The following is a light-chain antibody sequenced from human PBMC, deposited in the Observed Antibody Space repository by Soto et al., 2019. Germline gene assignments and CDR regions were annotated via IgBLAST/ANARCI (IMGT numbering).Light chain of an antibody. J-gene: IGKJ2*01. CDR3: QQYDNLPPL. CDR1: QDISNY. CDR2: DAS. Sequence: DIQMTQSPSSLSASVGDRVTITCQSSQDISNYLNWYQQKPGKAPKLLIYDASNLETGVPSRFSGSGYGNDFTFTISSLQPEDIETYYCQQYDNLPPLFGQGTKLEIK. V-gene: IGKV1-33*01.